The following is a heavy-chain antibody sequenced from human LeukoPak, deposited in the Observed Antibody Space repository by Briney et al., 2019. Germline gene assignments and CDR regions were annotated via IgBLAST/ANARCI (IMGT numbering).Heavy chain of an antibody. Sequence: RKSGPTLVNPTKTLTLTCTFSGYSLSTSGMCVSWIRQPPGKALEWLARIDWDDDKYYSTSLKTRLTISKDTTKNQVVLIMTIMDPVDTATYYGARTWMQLEYGMDVWGQGTTVTVSS. CDR3: ARTWMQLEYGMDV. CDR2: IDWDDDK. D-gene: IGHD5-18*01. CDR1: GYSLSTSGMC. V-gene: IGHV2-70*11. J-gene: IGHJ6*02.